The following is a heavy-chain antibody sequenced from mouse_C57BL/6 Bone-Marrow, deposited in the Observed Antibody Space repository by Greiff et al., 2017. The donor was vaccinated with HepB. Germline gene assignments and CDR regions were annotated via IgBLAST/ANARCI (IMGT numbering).Heavy chain of an antibody. CDR1: GFNIKDDY. J-gene: IGHJ3*01. CDR2: IDPENGDT. V-gene: IGHV14-4*01. Sequence: EVKLMESGAELVRPGASVKLSCTASGFNIKDDYMHWVKQRPEQGLEWIGWIDPENGDTEYASKFQGKATITADTSSNTAYLQLSSLTSEDTAVYYCTTWVAYWGQGTLVTVSA. CDR3: TTWVAY.